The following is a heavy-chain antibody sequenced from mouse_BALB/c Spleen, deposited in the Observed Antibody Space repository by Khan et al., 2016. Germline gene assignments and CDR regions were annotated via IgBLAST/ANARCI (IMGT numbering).Heavy chain of an antibody. CDR1: GYSITSDYA. CDR3: GRLERAWVAY. V-gene: IGHV3-2*02. J-gene: IGHJ3*01. Sequence: VQLQESGPGLVKPSQSLSLTCTVTGYSITSDYAWNWIRQFPGNKLEWMGYINYSGSTSYNPSLKSRISITRDTSKNQFFLQLNSVTTEDTARYYCGRLERAWVAYWGQGTLVTVSA. CDR2: INYSGST.